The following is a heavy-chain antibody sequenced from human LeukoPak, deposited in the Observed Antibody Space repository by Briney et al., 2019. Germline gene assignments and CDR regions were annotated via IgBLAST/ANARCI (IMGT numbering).Heavy chain of an antibody. D-gene: IGHD2-2*01. CDR1: GYTFTSYG. CDR3: ARVAGGVPAAIRPYGMDV. V-gene: IGHV1-69*13. Sequence: GASVKVSCKASGYTFTSYGISWVRQAPGQGLEWMGGIIPIFGTANYAQKFQGRVTITADESTSTAYMELSSLRSEDTAVYYCARVAGGVPAAIRPYGMDVWGQGTTVTVSS. J-gene: IGHJ6*02. CDR2: IIPIFGTA.